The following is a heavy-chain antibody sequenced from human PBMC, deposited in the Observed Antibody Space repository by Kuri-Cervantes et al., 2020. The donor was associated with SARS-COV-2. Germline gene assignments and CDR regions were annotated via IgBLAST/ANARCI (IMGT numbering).Heavy chain of an antibody. CDR2: ISSSGSTI. CDR3: ARDGAYYDFWSGYFAHDAFDI. D-gene: IGHD3-3*01. V-gene: IGHV3-11*01. CDR1: GFTFSDYY. Sequence: GGSLRLSCAASGFTFSDYYMSWIRQAPGKGLEWVSYISSSGSTIYYADSVKGRFTISRDNAKNSLYLQMNSLRAEDTAVYYCARDGAYYDFWSGYFAHDAFDIWGQGTMVTVSS. J-gene: IGHJ3*02.